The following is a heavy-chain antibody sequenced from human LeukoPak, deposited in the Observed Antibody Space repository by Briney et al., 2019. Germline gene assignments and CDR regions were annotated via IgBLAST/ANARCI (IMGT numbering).Heavy chain of an antibody. CDR3: ARDPDYGGNVWFDP. J-gene: IGHJ5*02. CDR2: IYGGGTT. V-gene: IGHV3-66*01. Sequence: PGGSLRLSCVASGLTVSYNYMGWVRQAPVKGLEWVSIIYGGGTTYYADSVKGRFTISRDNSKNTLYLQMNSLRAEDTAVYYCARDPDYGGNVWFDPWGQGTLVTVSS. CDR1: GLTVSYNY. D-gene: IGHD4-23*01.